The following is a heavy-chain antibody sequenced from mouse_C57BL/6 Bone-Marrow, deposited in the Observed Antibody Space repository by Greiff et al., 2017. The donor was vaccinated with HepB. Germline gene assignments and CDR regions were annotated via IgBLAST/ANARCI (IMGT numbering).Heavy chain of an antibody. D-gene: IGHD2-4*01. CDR3: ARDRMITTGGYFGC. J-gene: IGHJ2*01. Sequence: VQLQQSGAELVKPGASVKLSCTASGFTIKDYYMHWVKRRTEQGLEWIGRIDPEDGETKYAPKFQGKATITAEPSSNTAYLQLSSLTSEDTAVYYCARDRMITTGGYFGCWGQGTTLTVSS. CDR1: GFTIKDYY. CDR2: IDPEDGET. V-gene: IGHV14-2*01.